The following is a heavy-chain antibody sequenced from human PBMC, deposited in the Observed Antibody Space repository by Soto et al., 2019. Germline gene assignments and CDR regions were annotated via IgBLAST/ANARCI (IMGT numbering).Heavy chain of an antibody. CDR2: IWYDGSNK. CDR1: GFTFSSYG. V-gene: IGHV3-33*01. D-gene: IGHD3-16*01. CDR3: ARDYDYIWGSYSSPGY. J-gene: IGHJ4*02. Sequence: GGSLRLSCAASGFTFSSYGMHWVRQAPGKGLEWVAVIWYDGSNKYYADSVKGRFTISRDNSKNTLYLQMNSLRAEDTAVYYCARDYDYIWGSYSSPGYWGQGTLVTVSS.